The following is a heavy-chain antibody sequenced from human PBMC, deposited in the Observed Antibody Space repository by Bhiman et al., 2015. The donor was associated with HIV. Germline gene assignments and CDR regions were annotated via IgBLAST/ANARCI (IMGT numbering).Heavy chain of an antibody. CDR3: AKSLYYYDSSGYYRLYYFDY. CDR2: ISGSGGST. CDR1: GFTFSSYA. Sequence: EVQLLESGGGLVQPGGSLRLSCAASGFTFSSYAMSWVRQAPGKGLEWVSAISGSGGSTYYADSVKGRFTISRDNSKNTLYLQMNSLRAEDTAVYYCAKSLYYYDSSGYYRLYYFDYWGQGTLVTVSS. V-gene: IGHV3-23*01. D-gene: IGHD3-22*01. J-gene: IGHJ4*02.